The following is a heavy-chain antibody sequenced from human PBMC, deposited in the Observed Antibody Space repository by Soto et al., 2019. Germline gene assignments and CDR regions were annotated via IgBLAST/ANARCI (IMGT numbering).Heavy chain of an antibody. V-gene: IGHV3-21*01. CDR1: GFTFSSYS. Sequence: GGSLRLSCAASGFTFSSYSMNWVRQAPGKGLEWVSSISSSSSYIYYADSVKGRFTISRDNAKNSLYLQMNSLRAEDTAVYYCARDSYCSGGSCYFYYYGMDGRGAGTTVTV. D-gene: IGHD2-15*01. CDR3: ARDSYCSGGSCYFYYYGMDG. J-gene: IGHJ6*02. CDR2: ISSSSSYI.